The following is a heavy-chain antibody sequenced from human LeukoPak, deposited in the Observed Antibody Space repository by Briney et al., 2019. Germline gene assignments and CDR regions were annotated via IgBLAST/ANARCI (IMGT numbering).Heavy chain of an antibody. CDR3: ARDLGYYDSSGYLRGAEYFQH. D-gene: IGHD3-22*01. CDR1: GFTFSDYY. V-gene: IGHV3-11*01. J-gene: IGHJ1*01. CDR2: ISSICSTI. Sequence: GGSLRLSCAASGFTFSDYYMSWIRQAPGKGLEWISYISSICSTIYYADSVKGRFIISRDNAKNSLYLQMNSLRAEATAVYYCARDLGYYDSSGYLRGAEYFQHWGQGTLVTVSS.